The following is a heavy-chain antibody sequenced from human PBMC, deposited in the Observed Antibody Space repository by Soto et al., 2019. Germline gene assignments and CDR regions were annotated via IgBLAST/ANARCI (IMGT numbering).Heavy chain of an antibody. CDR1: GYSFTSYW. CDR3: ARLQAAAGDNDLTFES. V-gene: IGHV5-51*01. Sequence: PGESLKISCKGSGYSFTSYWIGWVRQMPVKGLEWMGIIYPGDSDTRYSPSFQGQVTISADKSISTAYLQWSSLKASDTAMYYCARLQAAAGDNDLTFESGGQGTLVTVSS. CDR2: IYPGDSDT. J-gene: IGHJ4*02. D-gene: IGHD6-13*01.